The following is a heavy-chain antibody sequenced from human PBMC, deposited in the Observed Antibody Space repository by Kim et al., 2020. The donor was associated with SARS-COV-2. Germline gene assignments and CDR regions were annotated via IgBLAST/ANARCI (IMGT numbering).Heavy chain of an antibody. V-gene: IGHV3-30*18. CDR3: AKGGVLLWFGYFDY. CDR2: ISYDGSNK. Sequence: GGSLRLSCAASGFTFSSYGMHWVRQAPGKGLEWVAVISYDGSNKYYADSVKGRFTISRDNSKNTLYLQMNSLRAEDTAVYYCAKGGVLLWFGYFDYWGQGTLGTVSS. J-gene: IGHJ4*02. CDR1: GFTFSSYG. D-gene: IGHD3-10*01.